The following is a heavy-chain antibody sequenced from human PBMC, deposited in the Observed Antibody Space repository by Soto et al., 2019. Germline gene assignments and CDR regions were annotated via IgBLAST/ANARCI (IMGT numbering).Heavy chain of an antibody. J-gene: IGHJ4*02. Sequence: ASVKVSCKASGYTFTSYDINWVRQATGQGLEWMGWMNPNSGNTGYAQKFQGRVTMTRNTSISTAYMELSSLRSEDTAVYHCARKPEPLGYSGYDFDYWGQGTLVTVSS. CDR3: ARKPEPLGYSGYDFDY. CDR1: GYTFTSYD. D-gene: IGHD5-12*01. CDR2: MNPNSGNT. V-gene: IGHV1-8*01.